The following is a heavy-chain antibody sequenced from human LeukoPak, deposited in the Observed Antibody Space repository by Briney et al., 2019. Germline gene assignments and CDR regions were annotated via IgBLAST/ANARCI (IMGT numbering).Heavy chain of an antibody. Sequence: GASVKVSCKASGYTFTSYGISWVRQAPGQGLEWMGWISAYNGNTNYAQKLQGRVTMTTDTSTSTAYMELRSLRSDDTAVYYCARDIDVVVVAANHDAFDIWGQGTMVTVSS. D-gene: IGHD2-15*01. V-gene: IGHV1-18*01. J-gene: IGHJ3*02. CDR2: ISAYNGNT. CDR3: ARDIDVVVVAANHDAFDI. CDR1: GYTFTSYG.